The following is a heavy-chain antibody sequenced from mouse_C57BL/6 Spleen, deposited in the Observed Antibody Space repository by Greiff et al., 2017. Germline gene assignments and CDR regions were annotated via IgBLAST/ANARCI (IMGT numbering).Heavy chain of an antibody. D-gene: IGHD2-4*01. J-gene: IGHJ3*01. CDR3: ARPYEYDVGGVAY. V-gene: IGHV1-81*01. CDR1: GYTFTSYG. CDR2: IYPRSGNT. Sequence: QVQLQQSGAELARPGASVKLSCKASGYTFTSYGISWVKQRTGQGLEWIGEIYPRSGNTYYNEKFKGKATLTADKSSSTAYMELRSLTSEDSAVYFCARPYEYDVGGVAYWGQWTLVTVSA.